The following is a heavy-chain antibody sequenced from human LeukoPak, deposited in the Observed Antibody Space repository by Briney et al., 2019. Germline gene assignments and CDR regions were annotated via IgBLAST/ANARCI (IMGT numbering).Heavy chain of an antibody. CDR1: GGSISSSSYY. CDR2: IYYSGSA. D-gene: IGHD2-15*01. CDR3: ARDEGDGSYFDN. Sequence: PSETLSLTCTVSGGSISSSSYYWGWICQPPGKGLEWIGSIYYSGSAYYNPSLKSRVTISVDTSKNQFSLKLSSVTAADTAVYYCARDEGDGSYFDNWGQGTLATVSS. J-gene: IGHJ4*02. V-gene: IGHV4-39*07.